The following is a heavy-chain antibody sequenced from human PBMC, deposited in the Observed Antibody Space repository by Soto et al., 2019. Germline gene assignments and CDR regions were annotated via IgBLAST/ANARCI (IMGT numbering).Heavy chain of an antibody. D-gene: IGHD1-20*01. CDR1: GYIFSSYA. V-gene: IGHV1-3*01. J-gene: IGHJ4*02. CDR3: ARLITGTVGFDY. CDR2: VNPANGYT. Sequence: QVQLVQSGAGVKKPGASVTVSCKASGYIFSSYAMHWVRQAPGQRLEWMGWVNPANGYTKYSQTFQGRVTITWDTSASKADIDLSSLRSGDTAVYYCARLITGTVGFDYWGPGTLVTASS.